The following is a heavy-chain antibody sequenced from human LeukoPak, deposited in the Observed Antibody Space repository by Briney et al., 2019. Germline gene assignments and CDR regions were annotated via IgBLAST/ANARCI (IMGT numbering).Heavy chain of an antibody. CDR2: IYPGDSDT. CDR1: GYSFTSYW. CDR3: ARQIRLGELSLYLTGRNWFDP. D-gene: IGHD3-16*02. J-gene: IGHJ5*02. Sequence: GESLKISCKGSGYSFTSYWIGWVRQMPGKGLEWMGIIYPGDSDTRYSPSFQGQVTISADKSISTAYLQWSSLKASDTAMYYCARQIRLGELSLYLTGRNWFDPWGQGTLVTVSS. V-gene: IGHV5-51*01.